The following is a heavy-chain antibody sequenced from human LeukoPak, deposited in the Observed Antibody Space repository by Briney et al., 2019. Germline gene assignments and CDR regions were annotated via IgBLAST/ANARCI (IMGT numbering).Heavy chain of an antibody. CDR2: INHSGST. CDR3: SSTGGRY. Sequence: SETLSLTCAVSGGSISSNSYYWGWIRQPPGKGLEWIGEINHSGSTNYNPSLKSRVTISVDTSKNQFSLNLNSMTAADTAVYYCSSTGGRYWGQGTLVTVSS. J-gene: IGHJ4*02. D-gene: IGHD1-1*01. V-gene: IGHV4-39*07. CDR1: GGSISSNSYY.